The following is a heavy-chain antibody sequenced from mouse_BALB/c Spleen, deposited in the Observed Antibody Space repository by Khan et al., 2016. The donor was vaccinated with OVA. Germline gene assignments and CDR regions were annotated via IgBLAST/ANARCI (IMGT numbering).Heavy chain of an antibody. CDR2: INTYTGEP. V-gene: IGHV9-3-1*01. D-gene: IGHD2-10*01. Sequence: QIQLVQSGPELKKPGETVKISCKASGYSFTNYGMNWVKQSPGKALKWMGWINTYTGEPTYADDFKGRFAFSLETSASTAYLQINNLKNEDTATYFCARPPYFSYTMDHWGQGTSVTVSS. CDR3: ARPPYFSYTMDH. CDR1: GYSFTNYG. J-gene: IGHJ4*01.